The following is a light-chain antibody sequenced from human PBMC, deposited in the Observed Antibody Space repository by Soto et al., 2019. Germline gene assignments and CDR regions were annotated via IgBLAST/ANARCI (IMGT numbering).Light chain of an antibody. CDR3: QQYKSWPI. J-gene: IGKJ5*01. Sequence: MMMTQSPATLSVSPGERVTLSCRTSHSVNSHVAWYQQKPGQAPRLLLYGASTRATGIPVRFSGSGFGTEFTLTISSLQSEDFAVYYCQQYKSWPIFGQGTRLDI. V-gene: IGKV3-15*01. CDR1: HSVNSH. CDR2: GAS.